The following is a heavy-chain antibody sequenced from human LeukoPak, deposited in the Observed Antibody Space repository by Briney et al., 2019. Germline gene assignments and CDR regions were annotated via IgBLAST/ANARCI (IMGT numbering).Heavy chain of an antibody. V-gene: IGHV1-69*13. CDR2: IIPIFGTA. Sequence: ASVKVSCKASGGTFSSYAISWVRQAPGQGLEWMGGIIPIFGTANYAQKFQGRVTITADESTSTAYMELSSLRSEDTAVYYCAESRYSGSYDYWGQGTLVTVSS. CDR1: GGTFSSYA. D-gene: IGHD1-26*01. J-gene: IGHJ4*02. CDR3: AESRYSGSYDY.